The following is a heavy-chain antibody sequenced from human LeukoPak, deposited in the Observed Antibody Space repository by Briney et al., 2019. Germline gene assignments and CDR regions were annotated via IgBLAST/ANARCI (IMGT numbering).Heavy chain of an antibody. CDR1: GFTSSSYE. Sequence: PGGSLRLSCAASGFTSSSYEMNWVRQAPGKGLEWVSYMSSSGSTIYYADSVKGRFTISRDNAKNSLYLQMNSLRAEDTAVYYCAELGITMIGGVWGKGTTVTISS. V-gene: IGHV3-48*03. D-gene: IGHD3-10*02. CDR3: AELGITMIGGV. CDR2: MSSSGSTI. J-gene: IGHJ6*04.